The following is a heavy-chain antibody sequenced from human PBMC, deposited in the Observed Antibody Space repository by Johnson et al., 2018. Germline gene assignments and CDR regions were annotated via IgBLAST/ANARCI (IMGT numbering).Heavy chain of an antibody. J-gene: IGHJ6*03. CDR2: IWYDGNDK. D-gene: IGHD2/OR15-2a*01. Sequence: QVQLVQSGGGVAQPGRSLRLSCAASGFTFSRYDMHRVRQAPGKGLEWVAVIWYDGNDKYDADSVKGRFTISRDNSKTTLYLQMNSLRAEDTAVYYCANTRGNTDVDYYYLDVWGKGTTVTVSS. V-gene: IGHV3-33*06. CDR3: ANTRGNTDVDYYYLDV. CDR1: GFTFSRYD.